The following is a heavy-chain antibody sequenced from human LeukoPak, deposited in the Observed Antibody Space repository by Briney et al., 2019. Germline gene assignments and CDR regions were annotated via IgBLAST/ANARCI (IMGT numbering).Heavy chain of an antibody. CDR3: AADKRRDGYESYWYFDL. V-gene: IGHV1-69*13. D-gene: IGHD5-24*01. CDR2: IIPIFGTA. J-gene: IGHJ2*01. CDR1: GGTFSSYA. Sequence: SVKVSCKASGGTFSSYAISWVRQAPGQGLEWMGGIIPIFGTANYAQKFQGRVTITADESTSTAYMELSSLRSEDTAVYYCAADKRRDGYESYWYFDLWGRGTLVTVSS.